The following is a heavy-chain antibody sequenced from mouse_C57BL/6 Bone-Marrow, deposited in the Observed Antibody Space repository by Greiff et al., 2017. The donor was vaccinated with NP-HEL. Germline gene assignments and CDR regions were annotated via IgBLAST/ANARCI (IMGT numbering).Heavy chain of an antibody. CDR2: IDPSDSYT. CDR1: GYTFTSYW. D-gene: IGHD1-1*01. CDR3: ARRNGSPDY. Sequence: VQLQQPGAELVRPGTSVKLSCKASGYTFTSYWMHWVKQRPGQGLEWIGVIDPSDSYTNYNQKFKGKATLTVDTSSSTAYMQLSSLTSEDSAVYYCARRNGSPDYWGQGTTLTVSS. V-gene: IGHV1-59*01. J-gene: IGHJ2*01.